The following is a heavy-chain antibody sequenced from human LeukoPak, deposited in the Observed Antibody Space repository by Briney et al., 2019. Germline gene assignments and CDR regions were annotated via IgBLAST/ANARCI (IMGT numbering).Heavy chain of an antibody. V-gene: IGHV3-30-3*01. CDR2: ISYDGSNK. J-gene: IGHJ4*02. CDR3: ARDDYSNYLMNY. D-gene: IGHD4-11*01. CDR1: GFTVSSYA. Sequence: PGGSLRLSCAASGFTVSSYAMHWVRQAPGKGLEWVAVISYDGSNKYYADSVKGRFTISRDNSKNTLYLQMNSLRAEDTAVYYCARDDYSNYLMNYWGQGTLVTVSS.